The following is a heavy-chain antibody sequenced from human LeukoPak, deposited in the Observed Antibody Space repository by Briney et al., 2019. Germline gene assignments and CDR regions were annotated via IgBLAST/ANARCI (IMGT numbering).Heavy chain of an antibody. CDR1: GGSISSYY. CDR2: IYYSGST. CDR3: ARSYYYDSSGYYFPFDY. Sequence: ASETLSLTCTVSGGSISSYYWSWIRQPPGKGLEWIGYIYYSGSTNYNPSLKSRVTISVDTSKNQFSLKLSSVTAADTAVYYCARSYYYDSSGYYFPFDYWGQGTLVTVSS. J-gene: IGHJ4*02. D-gene: IGHD3-22*01. V-gene: IGHV4-59*08.